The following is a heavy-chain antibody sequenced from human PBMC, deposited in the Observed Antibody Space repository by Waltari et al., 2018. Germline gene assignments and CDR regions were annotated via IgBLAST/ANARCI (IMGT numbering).Heavy chain of an antibody. Sequence: QVQLVQSGAEVKKPGSSVKVSCKASGGTFSSYAISWVRQAPGQGLEWMGGIIPIFGKANYAKKFQGRVTITTDESTSTAYMELSSLRSEDTAVYYCAREEVSTLRYYYGMDVWGQGTTVTVSS. J-gene: IGHJ6*02. D-gene: IGHD2-8*01. CDR2: IIPIFGKA. V-gene: IGHV1-69*05. CDR1: GGTFSSYA. CDR3: AREEVSTLRYYYGMDV.